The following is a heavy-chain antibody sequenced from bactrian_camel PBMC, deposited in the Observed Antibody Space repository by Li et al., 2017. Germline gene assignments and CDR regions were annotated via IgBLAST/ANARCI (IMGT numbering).Heavy chain of an antibody. V-gene: IGHV3-2*01. Sequence: HVQLVESGGGSVQSGGSLRLSCAVSPSRGYSSNCMGWFRQVPGKGLEWVSSSYRDGTNTDYADSVQGRFTISKDNAKKTLDLQMNSLKPEDTAVYYCAADSARINFGVWGKG. J-gene: IGHJ6*01. CDR1: PSRGYSSNC. CDR3: AADSARINFGV. CDR2: SYRDGTNT.